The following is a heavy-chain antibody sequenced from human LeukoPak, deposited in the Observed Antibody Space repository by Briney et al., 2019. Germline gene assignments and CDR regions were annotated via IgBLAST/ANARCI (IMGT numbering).Heavy chain of an antibody. D-gene: IGHD4/OR15-4a*01. V-gene: IGHV3-23*01. CDR2: ISGSGGST. CDR3: AKDLTDYYHYYMDV. CDR1: GFTFSSYA. Sequence: GGSLRLSCAASGFTFSSYAMSWVRQAPGKGLEWVSAISGSGGSTYYADSVKGRFTISRDNSKNTLYLQMNSLRAEDTAVYYCAKDLTDYYHYYMDVWGKGTTVTVSS. J-gene: IGHJ6*03.